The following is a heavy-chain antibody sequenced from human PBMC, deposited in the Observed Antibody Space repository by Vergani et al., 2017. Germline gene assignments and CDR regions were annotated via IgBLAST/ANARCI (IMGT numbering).Heavy chain of an antibody. CDR2: ISAYNGNT. V-gene: IGHV1-18*01. D-gene: IGHD3-22*01. CDR1: GYTFTSYG. Sequence: QVQLVQSGAEVKKPGASVKVSCKASGYTFTSYGISWVRQAPGQGLEWMGWISAYNGNTNYAQKLQGRVTITADKSTSTAYMELSSLRSEDTAVYYCARDSFYYYDSSGYPPHLDYWGQGTLVTVSS. J-gene: IGHJ4*02. CDR3: ARDSFYYYDSSGYPPHLDY.